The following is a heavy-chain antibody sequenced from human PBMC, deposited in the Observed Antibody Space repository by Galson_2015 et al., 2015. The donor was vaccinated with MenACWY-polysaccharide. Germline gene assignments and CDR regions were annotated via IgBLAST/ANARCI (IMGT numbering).Heavy chain of an antibody. D-gene: IGHD2-15*01. CDR1: GYTFTTYA. CDR3: ARDPKQKATPVPTGRFDY. V-gene: IGHV7-4-1*02. Sequence: SVKVSCKASGYTFTTYAMNWVRQAPGQGLEWMGGINTNTGNTTYAQGFTGRFVFSLDASVSTAYLQLSSLKADDTAVYYCARDPKQKATPVPTGRFDYWGQGTLVTVSS. J-gene: IGHJ4*02. CDR2: INTNTGNT.